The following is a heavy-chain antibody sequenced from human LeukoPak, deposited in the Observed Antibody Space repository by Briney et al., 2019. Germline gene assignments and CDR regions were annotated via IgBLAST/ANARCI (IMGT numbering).Heavy chain of an antibody. CDR2: MTPNINKG. Sequence: ASVTVSFTASGYTFTIFGINWARQAPGPGLDWKGWMTPNINKGGYAQQYQGRVTLSMNTFISTAYMELSGLTSEDTAVYYCARVKRLPTVWFDPWGGGTLVTVS. J-gene: IGHJ5*02. D-gene: IGHD6-25*01. CDR1: GYTFTIFG. V-gene: IGHV1-8*02. CDR3: ARVKRLPTVWFDP.